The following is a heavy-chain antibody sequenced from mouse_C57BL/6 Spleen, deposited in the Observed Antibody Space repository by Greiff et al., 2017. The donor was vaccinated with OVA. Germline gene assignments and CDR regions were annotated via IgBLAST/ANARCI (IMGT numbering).Heavy chain of an antibody. CDR2: IDPSASEP. V-gene: IGHV1-52*01. Sequence: VQLQQPEAELVRPGSSVKLSCQASGYTFTSYWMHWVKQRPIQGLEWIGNIDPSASEPHYTQKFKDQATLTVDNSSSPAYLQLSSLTSEDAAVYYGARERYDDGYRVAYWGQGTPVTVSA. CDR3: ARERYDDGYRVAY. CDR1: GYTFTSYW. D-gene: IGHD2-3*01. J-gene: IGHJ3*01.